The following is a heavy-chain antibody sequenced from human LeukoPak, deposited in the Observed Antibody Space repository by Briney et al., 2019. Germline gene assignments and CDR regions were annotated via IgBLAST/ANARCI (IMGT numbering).Heavy chain of an antibody. CDR3: ARDRRTGRTYYYYYGMDV. Sequence: GGSLRLSCAASGFTVSSNYMSWVRQAPGKGPEWVSVIYSGGSTYYADSVKGRFTISRDNSKNTLYLQMNSLRAEDTAVYYCARDRRTGRTYYYYYGMDVWGQGTTVTVSS. CDR2: IYSGGST. D-gene: IGHD3/OR15-3a*01. V-gene: IGHV3-66*01. J-gene: IGHJ6*02. CDR1: GFTVSSNY.